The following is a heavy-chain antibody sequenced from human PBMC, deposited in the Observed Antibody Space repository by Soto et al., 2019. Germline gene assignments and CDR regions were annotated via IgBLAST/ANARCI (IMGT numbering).Heavy chain of an antibody. Sequence: QVQLVESGGGVVQPGRSLRLSCAASGFTFSSYGMHWVRQAPGKGLEWVAVISYDGSNKYYADSVKGRFTISRDNCKNTLYLQMNSLRAEDTAVYYCAKDSITWLVSSGYFPDYWGQGTLVTVSS. CDR1: GFTFSSYG. D-gene: IGHD3-22*01. CDR2: ISYDGSNK. J-gene: IGHJ4*02. V-gene: IGHV3-30*18. CDR3: AKDSITWLVSSGYFPDY.